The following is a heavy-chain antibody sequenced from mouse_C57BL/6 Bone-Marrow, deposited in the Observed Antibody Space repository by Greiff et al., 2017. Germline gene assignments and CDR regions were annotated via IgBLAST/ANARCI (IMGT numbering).Heavy chain of an antibody. CDR2: ILPGSGST. V-gene: IGHV1-9*01. J-gene: IGHJ3*01. D-gene: IGHD1-1*01. CDR3: TRAFYYYGSSPWFAY. CDR1: GYTFTGYW. Sequence: QVQLQQSGAELMKPGASVKLSCKATGYTFTGYWIEWVKQRPGHGLEWIGEILPGSGSTNYNEKFKGKAKLTAVTSASTAYMELSSLTNEDSAVYYCTRAFYYYGSSPWFAYWGQGTLVTVSA.